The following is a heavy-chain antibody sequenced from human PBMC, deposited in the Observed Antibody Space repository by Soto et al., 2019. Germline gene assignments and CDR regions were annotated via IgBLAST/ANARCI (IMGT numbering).Heavy chain of an antibody. CDR3: AKRVLYSSAWVALDI. V-gene: IGHV3-23*01. CDR2: ISDEGRNT. Sequence: GGSLSLSCAASGFTFSTFGMTWVRHAPGKGLEWVPAISDEGRNTYYADSVKGRFTISRDNSKNTLYLQMNSLRVEDTAIYYCAKRVLYSSAWVALDIWGQGTMVTVSS. CDR1: GFTFSTFG. J-gene: IGHJ3*02. D-gene: IGHD6-19*01.